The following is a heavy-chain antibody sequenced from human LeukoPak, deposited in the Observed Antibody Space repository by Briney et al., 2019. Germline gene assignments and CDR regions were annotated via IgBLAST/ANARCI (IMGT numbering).Heavy chain of an antibody. CDR1: GFTFSSYG. Sequence: GGSLRLSCAASGFTFSSYGMHWVRQAPGKGLEWVSLIASSGLNTYYADSVRGRFTISRDNSKNTLSLQMNSLRVEDTAIYYCARDIELSTWGLGTLVTVSS. V-gene: IGHV3-23*01. CDR3: ARDIELST. CDR2: IASSGLNT. D-gene: IGHD5-12*01. J-gene: IGHJ3*01.